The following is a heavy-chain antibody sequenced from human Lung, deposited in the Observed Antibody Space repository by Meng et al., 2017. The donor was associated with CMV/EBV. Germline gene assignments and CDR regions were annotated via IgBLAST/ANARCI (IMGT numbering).Heavy chain of an antibody. Sequence: GESLKISCAASGFTFGSYAMTWVRQAPGKGLQWVSSISGNGYSTYYADSVKGRFTISRDNSNNTLFLQMNSLRADDTAVYYRAKDRHTSSAPYYVDSWGQGALVTVSS. CDR1: GFTFGSYA. CDR3: AKDRHTSSAPYYVDS. V-gene: IGHV3-23*01. CDR2: ISGNGYST. J-gene: IGHJ4*02.